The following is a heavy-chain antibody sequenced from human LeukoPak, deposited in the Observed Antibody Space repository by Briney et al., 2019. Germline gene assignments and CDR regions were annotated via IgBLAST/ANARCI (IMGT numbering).Heavy chain of an antibody. CDR3: AKDGGYYYDSSGYYPDY. V-gene: IGHV3-30*18. CDR2: ISYDGSNK. Sequence: GGSLRLSCAASGFTFSSYGMHWVRQALGKGLEWVAVISYDGSNKYYADSVKGRFTISRDNSKNTLYLQMNSLRAEDTAVYYCAKDGGYYYDSSGYYPDYWGQGTLVTVSS. J-gene: IGHJ4*02. D-gene: IGHD3-22*01. CDR1: GFTFSSYG.